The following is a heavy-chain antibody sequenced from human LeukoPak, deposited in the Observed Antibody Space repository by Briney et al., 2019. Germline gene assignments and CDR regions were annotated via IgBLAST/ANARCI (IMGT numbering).Heavy chain of an antibody. D-gene: IGHD3-10*01. V-gene: IGHV4-61*02. J-gene: IGHJ5*02. CDR1: GGSISSGSYY. CDR2: VYSSGST. Sequence: SETLSLTCTVSGGSISSGSYYWSWNRQPAGTGLEWIGRVYSSGSTDYNPSLKSRLSISVDTSKIQFSLRLSSVTVADTAVYYCARTPLRGATFFTSYPNWFDTWGQGTLVTVSS. CDR3: ARTPLRGATFFTSYPNWFDT.